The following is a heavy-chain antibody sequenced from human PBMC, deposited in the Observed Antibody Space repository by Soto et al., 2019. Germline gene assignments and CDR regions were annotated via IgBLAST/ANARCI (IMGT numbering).Heavy chain of an antibody. Sequence: PGESLKISCKGSGYIFTDHCIVWVRQMAGKGLEWVGIICPGYSNIIYSPSVQGQVTISADMSISTAYLQWSSLKASDTAIYYCVRRHYCRGDCTINGDYYYGMDVWGQGTTVTVSS. CDR2: ICPGYSNI. CDR3: VRRHYCRGDCTINGDYYYGMDV. CDR1: GYIFTDHC. J-gene: IGHJ6*02. D-gene: IGHD2-21*02. V-gene: IGHV5-51*01.